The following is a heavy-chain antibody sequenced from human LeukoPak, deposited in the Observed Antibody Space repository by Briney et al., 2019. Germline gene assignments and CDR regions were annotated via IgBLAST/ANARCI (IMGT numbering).Heavy chain of an antibody. Sequence: ASVKVSCKASGYTFTSYAMNWVRQAPGQGLEWMGWINPNSGGTNYAQKFQGRVTMTRDTSISTAYMELSRLRSDDTAVYYCARDEGRRRGYQLQIEDEDWLDPWGQGTLVTVSS. CDR1: GYTFTSYA. V-gene: IGHV1-2*02. D-gene: IGHD2-2*01. CDR3: ARDEGRRRGYQLQIEDEDWLDP. CDR2: INPNSGGT. J-gene: IGHJ5*02.